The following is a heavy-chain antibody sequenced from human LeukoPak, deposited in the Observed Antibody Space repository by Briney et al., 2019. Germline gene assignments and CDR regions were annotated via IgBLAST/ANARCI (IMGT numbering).Heavy chain of an antibody. D-gene: IGHD3-22*01. CDR2: MNPNSGNT. Sequence: GASVKVSCKASGYTFTSYDINWVRQATGQGLEWMGWMNPNSGNTGYAQKFQGRVTMTRNTSISTAYMELSSLRSEDTAVYYCARGLNYYDSSGYHWNYYYYMDVWGKGTTVTVSS. J-gene: IGHJ6*03. CDR1: GYTFTSYD. V-gene: IGHV1-8*01. CDR3: ARGLNYYDSSGYHWNYYYYMDV.